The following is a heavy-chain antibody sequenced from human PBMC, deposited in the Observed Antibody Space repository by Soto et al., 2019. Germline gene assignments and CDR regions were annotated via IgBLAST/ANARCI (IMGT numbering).Heavy chain of an antibody. J-gene: IGHJ5*02. Sequence: GVSLRLSCAASGLTFRSFTRNWVRQAPGKGLEWVSTISSNSAYIYYTDALRGRFTISRDNAENSLHLQMNSLRAEDTAVYYCTRDAPLDTSCRGWFDQWGPGTRSTVS. CDR1: GLTFRSFT. D-gene: IGHD2-2*01. CDR3: TRDAPLDTSCRGWFDQ. CDR2: ISSNSAYI. V-gene: IGHV3-21*01.